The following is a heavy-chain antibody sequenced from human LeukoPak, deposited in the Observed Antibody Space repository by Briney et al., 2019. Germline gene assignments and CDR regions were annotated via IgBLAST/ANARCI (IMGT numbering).Heavy chain of an antibody. CDR2: TYYSGSA. D-gene: IGHD3-9*01. J-gene: IGHJ4*02. Sequence: PSETLSLTCTVSGGSISSYYWSWIRQPPGKGLEWIGYTYYSGSANYNPSLKSRVTISVDTSKNQFSLKLYSVTAADTAVYYCARSPYDILTGYYYPYFDYWGQGTLVTVSS. V-gene: IGHV4-59*01. CDR1: GGSISSYY. CDR3: ARSPYDILTGYYYPYFDY.